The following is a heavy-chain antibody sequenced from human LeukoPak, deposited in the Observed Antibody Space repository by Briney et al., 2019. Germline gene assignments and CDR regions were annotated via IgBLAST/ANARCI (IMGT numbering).Heavy chain of an antibody. D-gene: IGHD1-26*01. CDR2: IYTREGT. Sequence: SETLSLTCTVSGASITSYYWNWIRQPAGKGLEWIGRIYTREGTNYNPSLQSRVTISVDTSKNQFSLKLTSVTAADTAVYYCATHLYSGNPSPLGYWGQGTLVTVSS. J-gene: IGHJ4*02. V-gene: IGHV4-4*07. CDR3: ATHLYSGNPSPLGY. CDR1: GASITSYY.